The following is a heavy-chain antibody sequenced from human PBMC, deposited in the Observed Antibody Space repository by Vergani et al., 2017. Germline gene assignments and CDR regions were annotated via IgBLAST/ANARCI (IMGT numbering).Heavy chain of an antibody. V-gene: IGHV4-39*01. CDR1: GASIRSINYY. J-gene: IGHJ5*02. Sequence: QLQLQESGPGLVKPSATLALTCSVSGASIRSINYYWGWIRQPPGKGLEWIARIYYSGSTYYNPSLKSRVTISVDTSKNQFSLNLCSVTAADTAVYFCARHSXVEWLVKLGWIDPWGQGILVTVSS. CDR2: IYYSGST. D-gene: IGHD6-19*01. CDR3: ARHSXVEWLVKLGWIDP.